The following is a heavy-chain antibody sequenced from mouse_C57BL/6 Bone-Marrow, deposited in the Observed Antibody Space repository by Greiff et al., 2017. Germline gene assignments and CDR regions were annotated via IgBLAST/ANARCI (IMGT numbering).Heavy chain of an antibody. CDR1: GYSITSGYY. V-gene: IGHV3-6*01. CDR2: ISYDGSN. CDR3: ASQGLWSVPYWYFDV. J-gene: IGHJ1*03. Sequence: EVKLVESGPGLVKPSQSLSLTCSVTGYSITSGYYWNWIRQFPGNKLEWMGYISYDGSNNYNPSLKNRISITRDTSKNQFFLKLNSVTTEDTATYYCASQGLWSVPYWYFDVWGTGTTVTVSS. D-gene: IGHD1-1*02.